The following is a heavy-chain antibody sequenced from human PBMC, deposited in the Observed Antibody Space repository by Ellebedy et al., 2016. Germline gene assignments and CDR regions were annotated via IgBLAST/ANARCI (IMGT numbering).Heavy chain of an antibody. CDR3: AKAVLELHAFDI. J-gene: IGHJ3*02. Sequence: GGSLRLSXAASGFTFSNYAMNWVRQAPGKGLEWVSTISGLSSSTFYADSVKGRFTISRDNSKRTLSLQMNSLRAEDTAVYYCAKAVLELHAFDIWGQGTLVTVS. D-gene: IGHD2-8*02. CDR2: ISGLSSST. V-gene: IGHV3-23*01. CDR1: GFTFSNYA.